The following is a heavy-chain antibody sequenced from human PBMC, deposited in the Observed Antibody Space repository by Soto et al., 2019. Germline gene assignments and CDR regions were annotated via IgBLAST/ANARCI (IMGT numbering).Heavy chain of an antibody. Sequence: PSETLSLTCAVSGGSISSGGYSWSWIRQPPGKGLEWIGYIYHSGSTYYNPSLKSRVTISVDRSKNQFSLKLSSVTAADTAVYYCARADTAMENFDLWGQGTLVTVSS. CDR1: GGSISSGGYS. CDR2: IYHSGST. CDR3: ARADTAMENFDL. V-gene: IGHV4-30-2*01. J-gene: IGHJ4*02. D-gene: IGHD5-18*01.